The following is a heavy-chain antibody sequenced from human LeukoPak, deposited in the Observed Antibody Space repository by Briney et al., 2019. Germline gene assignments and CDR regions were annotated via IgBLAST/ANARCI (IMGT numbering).Heavy chain of an antibody. CDR1: GYXLTSYY. D-gene: IGHD1-26*01. CDR3: AFVPSGSYLLQY. Sequence: GGSVTVSCRASGYXLTSYYLHWVRQAPGQGLEWMGIINPTGGSTSYAQKFQGRVTMITDTSTSTVYMELSSLRSEDTAMYYCAFVPSGSYLLQYWGQGTQVTVSS. V-gene: IGHV1-46*01. J-gene: IGHJ4*02. CDR2: INPTGGST.